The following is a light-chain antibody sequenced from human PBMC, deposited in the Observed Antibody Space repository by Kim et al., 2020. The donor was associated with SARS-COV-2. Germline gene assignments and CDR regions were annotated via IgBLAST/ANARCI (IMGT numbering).Light chain of an antibody. CDR2: AAS. V-gene: IGKV1D-16*01. Sequence: DIQMTQSPSSLSASVGDRVTITCRASQGISRWLAWFQQRPGEAPKCLMYAASTLERGVPSRFSGSASGTDFSLTINSLQPEDFATYYCQQYNSYPYTFGQGTKLEI. CDR1: QGISRW. CDR3: QQYNSYPYT. J-gene: IGKJ2*01.